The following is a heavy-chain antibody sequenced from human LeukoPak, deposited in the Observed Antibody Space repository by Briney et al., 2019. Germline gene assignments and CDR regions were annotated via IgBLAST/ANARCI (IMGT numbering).Heavy chain of an antibody. CDR2: ISASGGNT. J-gene: IGHJ4*02. CDR1: GGSISSYY. V-gene: IGHV3-23*01. Sequence: PSETLSLTCTVSGGSISSYYWSWVRQAPGKGLEWVTAISASGGNTYYADSVKGRFTISRDNAKDTLYLQMNSLRAEDTALYYCAKERASRLPFDYWGQGTLVTVSS. D-gene: IGHD6-25*01. CDR3: AKERASRLPFDY.